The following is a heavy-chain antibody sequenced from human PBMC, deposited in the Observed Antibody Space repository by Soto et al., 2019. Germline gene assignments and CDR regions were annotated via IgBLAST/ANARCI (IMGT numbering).Heavy chain of an antibody. CDR1: GFTFSSYG. D-gene: IGHD6-13*01. Sequence: GGSLRLSCAASGFTFSSYGMHWVRQAPGKGLEWVAVISYDGGNKYYADSVRGRFTISRDNSKNTLYLQMNSLRAEDTAAYYCEKPAASYYYSYRDVRGKGPTVTVSS. CDR2: ISYDGGNK. CDR3: EKPAASYYYSYRDV. J-gene: IGHJ6*03. V-gene: IGHV3-30*18.